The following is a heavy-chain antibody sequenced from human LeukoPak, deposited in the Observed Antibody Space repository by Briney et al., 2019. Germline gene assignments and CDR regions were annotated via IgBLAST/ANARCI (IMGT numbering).Heavy chain of an antibody. V-gene: IGHV4-59*01. Sequence: SETLSLTCTVSGGSISSYYWNWIRQPPGKRLEWIGYMYYSGNTNYNPFLKSRVTISVDTSKNQFSLKLRSVTPADTAVYYCARDPGGNYPYSWFDSWGQGTQVTVSS. CDR2: MYYSGNT. J-gene: IGHJ5*01. D-gene: IGHD1-7*01. CDR3: ARDPGGNYPYSWFDS. CDR1: GGSISSYY.